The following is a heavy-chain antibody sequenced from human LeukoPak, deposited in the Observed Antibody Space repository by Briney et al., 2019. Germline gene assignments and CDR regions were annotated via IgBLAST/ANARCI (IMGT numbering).Heavy chain of an antibody. CDR3: AKAVAATGHYYCGMDV. CDR1: GFTFSSYG. Sequence: GGSLRLSCTASGFTFSSYGMHWVRQAPGKGLEWVAVIWFDGSNKYYADSVKGRLTISRDNSKSTLYLQMNSLRAEDTAVYYCAKAVAATGHYYCGMDVWGQGTTVTVSS. CDR2: IWFDGSNK. D-gene: IGHD6-19*01. V-gene: IGHV3-33*06. J-gene: IGHJ6*02.